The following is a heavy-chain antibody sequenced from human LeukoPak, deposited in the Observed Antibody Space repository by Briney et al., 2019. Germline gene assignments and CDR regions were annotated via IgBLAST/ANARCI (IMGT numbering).Heavy chain of an antibody. V-gene: IGHV3-74*01. CDR1: GFTFSSNW. CDR2: INSDGSNI. D-gene: IGHD6-13*01. CDR3: ARGLSDSWFYFAS. J-gene: IGHJ4*02. Sequence: GGSLRLSCTASGFTFSSNWMHWVRQAPGKGLVWVSLINSDGSNISYAESVKGRFTISRDNAKNTLYLQMNSLRADDTAVYYCARGLSDSWFYFASWGQGTLVTVSS.